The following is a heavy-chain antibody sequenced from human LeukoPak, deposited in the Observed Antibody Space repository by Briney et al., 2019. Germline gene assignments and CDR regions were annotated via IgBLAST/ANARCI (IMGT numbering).Heavy chain of an antibody. V-gene: IGHV1-8*01. CDR2: MNPNSGNT. D-gene: IGHD6-13*01. Sequence: ASVKVSCKASGYTFTSYDINWVRQATGQGLEWMGWMNPNSGNTGYAQRFQGRVTMTRNTSISTAYMELSSLRSEDTAVYYCAITSYSSSWHEPLDYWGQGTLVTVSS. J-gene: IGHJ4*02. CDR1: GYTFTSYD. CDR3: AITSYSSSWHEPLDY.